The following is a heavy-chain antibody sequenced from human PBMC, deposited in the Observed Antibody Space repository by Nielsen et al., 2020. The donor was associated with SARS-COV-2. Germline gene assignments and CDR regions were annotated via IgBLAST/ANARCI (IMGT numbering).Heavy chain of an antibody. CDR2: IYHSAIT. CDR3: ARVLYGPRGHMDV. D-gene: IGHD3-10*01. CDR1: GASISSGYYQ. J-gene: IGHJ6*02. Sequence: SQTLSRTCTVSGASISSGYYQWSWVRHPPGTVQECLTFIYHSAITYYNPSLKSGVIISQDTAKHQFYLKVPSVTAADTAVYFCARVLYGPRGHMDVWGLGTTVTVSS. V-gene: IGHV4-30-4*01.